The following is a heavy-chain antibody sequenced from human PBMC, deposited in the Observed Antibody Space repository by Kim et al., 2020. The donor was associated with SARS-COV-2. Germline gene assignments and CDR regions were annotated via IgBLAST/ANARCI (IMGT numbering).Heavy chain of an antibody. CDR2: IYPGDSDT. CDR1: GYSFTSYW. V-gene: IGHV5-51*01. J-gene: IGHJ6*02. CDR3: ARLGPDTVAGFGYYYYGMDV. D-gene: IGHD6-19*01. Sequence: GESLKISCKGSGYSFTSYWIGWVRQMPGKGLEWMGIIYPGDSDTRYSPSFQGQVTISADKSISTAYLQWSSLKASDTAMYYCARLGPDTVAGFGYYYYGMDVWGQGTTVTVSS.